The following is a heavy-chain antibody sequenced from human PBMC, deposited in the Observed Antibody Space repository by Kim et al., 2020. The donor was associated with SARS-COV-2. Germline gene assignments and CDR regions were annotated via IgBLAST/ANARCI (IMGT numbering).Heavy chain of an antibody. Sequence: AEPVQGRFTKSRDNSKNTMYLQMSSLSAEDTAVYYCARDRRPIKLWFPDYWGPGTLVTVSS. J-gene: IGHJ4*02. D-gene: IGHD5-18*01. V-gene: IGHV3-30*15. CDR3: ARDRRPIKLWFPDY.